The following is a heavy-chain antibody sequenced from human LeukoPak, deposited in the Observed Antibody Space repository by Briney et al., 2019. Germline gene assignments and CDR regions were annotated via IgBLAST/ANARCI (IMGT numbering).Heavy chain of an antibody. CDR3: ARLFGGVTTLDY. V-gene: IGHV3-7*01. CDR2: IQPDGGFG. Sequence: GGSLRLSCAASGFTFSSYWMTWVRQGPGKGLEWLASIQPDGGFGLYVDSVKGRFTISRDNAKNSVFLQMNGLRAEDTAVYYCARLFGGVTTLDYWGQGSLATVSS. CDR1: GFTFSSYW. J-gene: IGHJ4*02. D-gene: IGHD4-17*01.